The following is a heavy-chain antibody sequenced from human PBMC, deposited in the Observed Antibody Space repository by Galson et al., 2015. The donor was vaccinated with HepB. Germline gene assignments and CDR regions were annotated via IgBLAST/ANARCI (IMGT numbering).Heavy chain of an antibody. CDR2: VNTNTGNP. J-gene: IGHJ5*02. CDR1: GYIFTDYD. CDR3: ARTPKYGSGSYYNVWFDP. V-gene: IGHV7-4-1*02. D-gene: IGHD3-10*01. Sequence: SVKVSCKASGYIFTDYDINWVRQAPGQGVEWMGWVNTNTGNPTYAQGFAGRFVFSLDTSVSTTYLQISNLKAEDTAAYYCARTPKYGSGSYYNVWFDPWGQGTLVTASS.